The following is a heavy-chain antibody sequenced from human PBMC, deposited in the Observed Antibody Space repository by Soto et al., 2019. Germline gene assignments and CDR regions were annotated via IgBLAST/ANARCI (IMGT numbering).Heavy chain of an antibody. J-gene: IGHJ5*02. Sequence: SETLSLTCTVSGVPISSYYWSWIRQPAGKGLEWIGRIYTITATNYNPSLKSRLTMSVDTSKNQISLRLSSVTAADTAIYYCARERCTGGTCYLNWFDPWGHGTLVTVSS. CDR3: ARERCTGGTCYLNWFDP. D-gene: IGHD2-15*01. CDR2: IYTITAT. CDR1: GVPISSYY. V-gene: IGHV4-4*07.